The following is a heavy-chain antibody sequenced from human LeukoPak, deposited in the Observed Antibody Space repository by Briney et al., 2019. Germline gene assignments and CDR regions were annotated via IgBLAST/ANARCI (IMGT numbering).Heavy chain of an antibody. J-gene: IGHJ4*02. CDR2: IYDSGST. Sequence: SETLSLTCTVSGGSISSYYWSWIRQPPGKGLEWIGYIYDSGSTNYNPSLKSRVTISVDTSKNQFSLKLSSVTAADTAVYYCARPNYYDSSEDDYWGQGTLVTVSS. CDR3: ARPNYYDSSEDDY. D-gene: IGHD3-22*01. V-gene: IGHV4-59*08. CDR1: GGSISSYY.